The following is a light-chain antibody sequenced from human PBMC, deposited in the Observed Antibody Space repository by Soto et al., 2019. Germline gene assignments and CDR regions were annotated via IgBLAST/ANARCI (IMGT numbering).Light chain of an antibody. Sequence: EIVLTQSPATLSLSPGERATLSCRASQSVRDRYLAWYQQKPGQAPSLLIYDTSTRATGVPDRFSGSGSGTDFALTISRVGPEDFAIYFCQQYGSSPGTFGQGTKVDIK. CDR1: QSVRDRY. CDR2: DTS. V-gene: IGKV3-20*01. CDR3: QQYGSSPGT. J-gene: IGKJ1*01.